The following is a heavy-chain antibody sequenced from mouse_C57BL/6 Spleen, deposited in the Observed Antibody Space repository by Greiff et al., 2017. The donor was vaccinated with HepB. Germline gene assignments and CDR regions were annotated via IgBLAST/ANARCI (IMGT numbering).Heavy chain of an antibody. Sequence: QVQLQQSGAELVKPGASVKMSCKASGYTFTSYWITWVKQRPGQGLEWIGDIYPGSGSTNYNEKFKSKATLTVDTSSSTAYMQLSSLTSEDSAVYYGARGKAQTAQAFAYWGQGTLVTVSA. V-gene: IGHV1-55*01. CDR2: IYPGSGST. CDR3: ARGKAQTAQAFAY. D-gene: IGHD3-2*02. CDR1: GYTFTSYW. J-gene: IGHJ3*01.